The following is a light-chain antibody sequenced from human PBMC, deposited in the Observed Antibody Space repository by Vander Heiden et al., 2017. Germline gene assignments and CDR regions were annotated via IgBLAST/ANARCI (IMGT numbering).Light chain of an antibody. CDR2: GAS. CDR3: QQYNNWPPIT. Sequence: PGETATLSCRASQSVSSNLAWYQQKPGQAPRLLIYGASTRATGIPARFSGSGSGTEFTLTISSLQSEDFAIYYCQQYNNWPPITFGQGTRLGIK. J-gene: IGKJ5*01. CDR1: QSVSSN. V-gene: IGKV3-15*01.